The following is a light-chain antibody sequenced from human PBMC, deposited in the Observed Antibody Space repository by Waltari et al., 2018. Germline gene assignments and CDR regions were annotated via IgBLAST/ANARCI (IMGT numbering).Light chain of an antibody. CDR2: AAS. J-gene: IGKJ4*01. Sequence: DIQMTQSPSSLSASVVDTVTITCRASQSISSYLNWYQQKPGKAPKLLIYAASTLQSGVPSRFSGSGSGTDFTLTISSLQPEDFATYYCQQYYNLPLTFGGGTKVEIK. CDR1: QSISSY. CDR3: QQYYNLPLT. V-gene: IGKV1-39*01.